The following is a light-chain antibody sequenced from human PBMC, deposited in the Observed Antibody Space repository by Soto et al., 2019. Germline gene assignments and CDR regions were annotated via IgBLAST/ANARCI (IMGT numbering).Light chain of an antibody. CDR3: SSYTSSTTYV. CDR1: SSDVGGYNY. V-gene: IGLV2-14*01. J-gene: IGLJ1*01. CDR2: DVS. Sequence: QSVLTQPASVSASPGQSIAISCTGSSSDVGGYNYVSWYQQHPGKAPKHMIYDVSNRPSGVSNRFSGSKSGNTASLTISGLQAEDEADYYCSSYTSSTTYVFGAGTKLTVL.